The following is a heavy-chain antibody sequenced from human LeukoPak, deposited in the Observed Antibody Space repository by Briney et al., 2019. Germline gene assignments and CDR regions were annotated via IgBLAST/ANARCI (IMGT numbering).Heavy chain of an antibody. CDR2: IYHSGST. CDR3: ARVAGYCSGGSCPQNWVRTYYFDY. Sequence: SQTLSLTCAVSGGSISGGGYSWSWIRQPPGKGLEWIGYIYHSGSTYYNPSLKSRVTISVDRSKNQFSLKLSSVTAADTAVYYCARVAGYCSGGSCPQNWVRTYYFDYWGQGTLVTVSS. CDR1: GGSISGGGYS. J-gene: IGHJ4*02. D-gene: IGHD2-15*01. V-gene: IGHV4-30-2*01.